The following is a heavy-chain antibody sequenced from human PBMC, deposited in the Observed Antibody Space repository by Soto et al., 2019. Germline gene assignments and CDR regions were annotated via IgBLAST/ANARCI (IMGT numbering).Heavy chain of an antibody. CDR3: ARVFSSGSVWMYYFDF. V-gene: IGHV4-4*02. J-gene: IGHJ4*02. CDR2: VFHTGST. CDR1: SDSIAGEKW. D-gene: IGHD3-16*01. Sequence: QVQLQESGPGLVKPSENLSLTCTVSSDSIAGEKWWSWVLQPPGLGLEWIGEVFHTGSTNYNPSLKSRVNMEVDKSKNQFSLKLISATAADTAVYYCARVFSSGSVWMYYFDFWGQGTLFSVAS.